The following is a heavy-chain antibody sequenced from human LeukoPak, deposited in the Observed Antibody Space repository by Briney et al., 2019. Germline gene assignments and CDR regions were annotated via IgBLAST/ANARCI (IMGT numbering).Heavy chain of an antibody. Sequence: SETLSLICTVSGGSISSSSYYWGWIRQPPGKGLEWIGSIYYSGSTYYNPSLKSRVTISVDTSKNQFSLNLSSVTAADTAVYYCAKIVGAPNRFDPWGQGTLVSVSS. CDR1: GGSISSSSYY. CDR2: IYYSGST. J-gene: IGHJ5*02. CDR3: AKIVGAPNRFDP. D-gene: IGHD1-26*01. V-gene: IGHV4-39*07.